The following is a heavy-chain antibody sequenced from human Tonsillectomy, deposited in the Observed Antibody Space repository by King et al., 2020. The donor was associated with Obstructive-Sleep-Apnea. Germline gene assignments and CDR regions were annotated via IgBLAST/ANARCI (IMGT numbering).Heavy chain of an antibody. J-gene: IGHJ6*02. CDR1: GGSISSGDYY. D-gene: IGHD1-26*01. CDR3: ARGPVGATLPSYYYYGMDV. V-gene: IGHV4-30-4*01. CDR2: IYYSGST. Sequence: QLQESGPGLVKPSQTLSLTCTVSGGSISSGDYYWSWIRQPPGKGLEWIGYIYYSGSTYYNPSLKSRVTISVDTSKNQVSLRLSSVTAADTAVYYCARGPVGATLPSYYYYGMDVWGQGTTVTVSS.